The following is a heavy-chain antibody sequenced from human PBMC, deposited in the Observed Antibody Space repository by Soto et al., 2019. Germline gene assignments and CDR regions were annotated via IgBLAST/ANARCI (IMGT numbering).Heavy chain of an antibody. D-gene: IGHD6-13*01. Sequence: QVQLVESGGGVVQPGRSLRLSCAASGFTFSSYGMHWVRQAPGKGLEWVAVIWYDGSNKYYADSVKGRFTISRDNSKNTLYLQMNSLRAEDTAVYYCARGGIAAADLMDVWGQGTTVTVSS. CDR1: GFTFSSYG. CDR2: IWYDGSNK. J-gene: IGHJ6*02. CDR3: ARGGIAAADLMDV. V-gene: IGHV3-33*01.